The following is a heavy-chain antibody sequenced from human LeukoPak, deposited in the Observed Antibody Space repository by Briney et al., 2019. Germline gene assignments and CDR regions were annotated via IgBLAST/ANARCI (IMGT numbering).Heavy chain of an antibody. CDR2: IYYSGST. D-gene: IGHD4-17*01. V-gene: IGHV4-59*06. J-gene: IGHJ2*01. CDR1: GGSISSYY. CDR3: ASNYGDYPYWYFDL. Sequence: SETLSLTCTVSGGSISSYYWSWIRQPPGKGLEWIGYIYYSGSTYYNPSLKSRVTISVDTSKNQFSLKLSSVTAADTAVYYCASNYGDYPYWYFDLWGRGTLVTVSS.